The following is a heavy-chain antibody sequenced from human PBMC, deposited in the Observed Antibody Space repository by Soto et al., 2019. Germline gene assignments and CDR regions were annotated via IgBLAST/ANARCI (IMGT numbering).Heavy chain of an antibody. CDR1: GFTVSSNY. CDR2: IYSGGST. Sequence: EVQLVESGGGLVQPGGSLRLSCAASGFTVSSNYMSWVRQAPGKGLEWVSVIYSGGSTYYADSVKGRFTIPRDNSKNTLYLQMNSLRAEDTAVYYCARTADYGGNSGAFDIWGQGTMVTVSS. V-gene: IGHV3-66*01. CDR3: ARTADYGGNSGAFDI. J-gene: IGHJ3*02. D-gene: IGHD4-17*01.